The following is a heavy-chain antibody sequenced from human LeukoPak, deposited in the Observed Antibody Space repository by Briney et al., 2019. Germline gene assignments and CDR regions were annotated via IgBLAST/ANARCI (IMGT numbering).Heavy chain of an antibody. D-gene: IGHD3-22*01. CDR3: AKSGHSYYYTPGDFS. Sequence: ADTLSLTCTVSGRSVSSSSSYWAWIRQPPGKGLEWIGSAYFTGSTHYTPSPKTPVTISLQTPKNPFSLTLTSVTAADTALYYCAKSGHSYYYTPGDFSWGQRTLVTVSS. V-gene: IGHV4-39*01. CDR1: GRSVSSSSSY. CDR2: AYFTGST. J-gene: IGHJ5*02.